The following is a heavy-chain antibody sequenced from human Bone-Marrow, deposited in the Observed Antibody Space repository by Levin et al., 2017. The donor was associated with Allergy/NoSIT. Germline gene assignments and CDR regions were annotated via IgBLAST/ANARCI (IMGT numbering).Heavy chain of an antibody. V-gene: IGHV3-48*01. CDR3: ARVVTYYDRGILEWARGLAADAFDI. D-gene: IGHD3-3*01. J-gene: IGHJ3*02. CDR1: GFTFSHYT. Sequence: GESLKISCAASGFTFSHYTMNWVRQAPGKGLEWISYISSGSSTIYYADSVKGRFTISRDNAKNSLYLQMNSLRAEDTAVYYCARVVTYYDRGILEWARGLAADAFDIWGQGTMVTVSS. CDR2: ISSGSSTI.